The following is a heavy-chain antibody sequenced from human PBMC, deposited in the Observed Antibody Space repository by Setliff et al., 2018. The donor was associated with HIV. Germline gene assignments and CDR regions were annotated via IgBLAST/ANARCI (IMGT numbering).Heavy chain of an antibody. CDR3: TTHDYNNLNY. CDR1: GFIFSNAW. D-gene: IGHD4-4*01. Sequence: PGESLRLSCAGSGFIFSNAWMSWVRQAPGKGLEWVGRIKSKANGETIDYAAPVKGRFTISRDDSKNTLYLQINSLEIEDTAMYYCTTHDYNNLNYWGQGTLVTVSS. J-gene: IGHJ4*02. CDR2: IKSKANGETI. V-gene: IGHV3-15*01.